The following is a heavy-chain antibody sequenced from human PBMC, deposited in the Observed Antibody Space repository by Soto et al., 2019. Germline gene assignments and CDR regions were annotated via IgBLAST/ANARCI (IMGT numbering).Heavy chain of an antibody. J-gene: IGHJ4*02. D-gene: IGHD3-9*01. CDR3: AKEGGDYYDILTGYYY. CDR2: ISGSGGST. Sequence: EVQLLESGGGLVQPGGSLRLSCAASGFTFSSYAMSWVRQAPGKGLEWVSAISGSGGSTYYADSVKGRFTISRDNSKNTLYLQMNSLRAEDTAVYYCAKEGGDYYDILTGYYYWGQGTLVTVSS. CDR1: GFTFSSYA. V-gene: IGHV3-23*01.